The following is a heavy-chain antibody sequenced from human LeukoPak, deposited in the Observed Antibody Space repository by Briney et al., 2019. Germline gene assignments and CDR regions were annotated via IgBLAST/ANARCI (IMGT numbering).Heavy chain of an antibody. CDR2: IYYSGST. J-gene: IGHJ4*02. CDR1: GGFISSYY. D-gene: IGHD3-22*01. Sequence: SETLSLTCTVSGGFISSYYWSWIRQPPGKGLEWIGYIYYSGSTNYNPSLKSRVTISVDTSKNQFSLKLSSVTAADTALYYCARGPLTMILDYWGQGTLVTVSS. CDR3: ARGPLTMILDY. V-gene: IGHV4-59*01.